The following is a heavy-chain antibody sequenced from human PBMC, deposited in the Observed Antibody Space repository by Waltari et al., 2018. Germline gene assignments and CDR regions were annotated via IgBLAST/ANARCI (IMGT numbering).Heavy chain of an antibody. D-gene: IGHD6-13*01. J-gene: IGHJ6*02. Sequence: QVQLVQSGAEVKKPGASVKVSCKASGYTFTSYYMHWVRQAPGQGLGWMGIINPSGGSTSYAQKFQGRVTMTRDTSTSTVYMELSSLRSEDTAVYYCARDRIAAADYYYYGMDVWGQGTTVTVSS. CDR1: GYTFTSYY. CDR2: INPSGGST. CDR3: ARDRIAAADYYYYGMDV. V-gene: IGHV1-46*01.